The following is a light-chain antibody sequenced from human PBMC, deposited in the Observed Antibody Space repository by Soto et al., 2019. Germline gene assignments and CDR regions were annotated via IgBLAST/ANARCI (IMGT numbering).Light chain of an antibody. CDR2: GAS. J-gene: IGKJ1*01. CDR3: QQYFKSPWT. V-gene: IGKV3-20*01. CDR1: QSIYNNY. Sequence: EIVLTQSPGTLSLSPGERAALSCRTSQSIYNNYLAWYQQKPGQVPRLLIYGASSRAIGIPDRFSGSGSGTDFALTISRLEPEDFAVYYCQQYFKSPWTFGQGTKVDIK.